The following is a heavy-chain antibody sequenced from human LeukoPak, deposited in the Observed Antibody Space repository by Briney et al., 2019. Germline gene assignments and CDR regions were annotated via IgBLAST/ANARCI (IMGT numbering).Heavy chain of an antibody. J-gene: IGHJ6*02. CDR2: IYSGGST. CDR3: ARDRAIAVAGTRSFYGMDV. D-gene: IGHD6-19*01. V-gene: IGHV3-53*04. CDR1: GFTVSSNY. Sequence: GGSLRLSCAASGFTVSSNYMSWVRQAPGKGLEWVSVIYSGGSTYYADSVKGRFTISRHNSKNTPYLQMNSLRAEDTAVYYCARDRAIAVAGTRSFYGMDVWGQGTTVTVSS.